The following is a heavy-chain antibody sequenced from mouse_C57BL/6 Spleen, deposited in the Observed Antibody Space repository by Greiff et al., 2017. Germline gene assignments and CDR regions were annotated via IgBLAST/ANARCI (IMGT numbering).Heavy chain of an antibody. D-gene: IGHD4-1*01. CDR1: GYAFSSSW. CDR3: ARVSLTGLPY. V-gene: IGHV1-82*01. Sequence: QVQLKESGPELVKPGASVKISCKASGYAFSSSWMNWVKQRPGKGLEWIGRIYPGDGDTNYNGKFKGKATLTADKSSSTAYMQLSSLTSENSAVSFCARVSLTGLPYWGQGTLVTVSA. CDR2: IYPGDGDT. J-gene: IGHJ3*01.